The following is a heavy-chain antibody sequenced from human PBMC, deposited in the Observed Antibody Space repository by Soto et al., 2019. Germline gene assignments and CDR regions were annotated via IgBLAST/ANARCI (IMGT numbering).Heavy chain of an antibody. J-gene: IGHJ5*02. Sequence: PSETLSLTCTVSGASIGGSTSYWGWVRQPPGKGLEWIGNIFYSGITNYSPSLKSRVTMSVDTSRNQFSLNLSSVTAADTAVYSCVRYVYSYYLSGLDPWSQGTLVTVSS. CDR1: GASIGGSTSY. CDR2: IFYSGIT. V-gene: IGHV4-39*01. CDR3: VRYVYSYYLSGLDP. D-gene: IGHD3-10*01.